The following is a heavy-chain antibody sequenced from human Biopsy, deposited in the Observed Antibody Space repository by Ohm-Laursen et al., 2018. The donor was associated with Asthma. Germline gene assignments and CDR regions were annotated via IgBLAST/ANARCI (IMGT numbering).Heavy chain of an antibody. Sequence: VASVKVSCKASGYTFIGIHIHWMRQAPGQGLEWMGRINPNRGGTNYAQKVQGRVTMTRDTSISTAYMEVSRLRSDETAVYYCARGQKSAGDRWFDYWGQGTLVTVSS. D-gene: IGHD6-13*01. CDR3: ARGQKSAGDRWFDY. CDR2: INPNRGGT. J-gene: IGHJ5*01. CDR1: GYTFIGIH. V-gene: IGHV1-2*06.